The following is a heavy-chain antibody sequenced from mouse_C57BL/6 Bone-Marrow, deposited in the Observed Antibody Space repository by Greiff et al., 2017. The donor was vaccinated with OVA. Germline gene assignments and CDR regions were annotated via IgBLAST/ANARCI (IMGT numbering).Heavy chain of an antibody. V-gene: IGHV5-4*01. D-gene: IGHD2-5*01. J-gene: IGHJ4*01. CDR1: GFTFSSYA. CDR2: ISDGGSYT. CDR3: AREGAYYSNYGDY. Sequence: DVHLVESGGGLVKPGGSLKLSCAASGFTFSSYAMSWVRQTPEKRLEWVATISDGGSYTYYPDNVKGRFTISRDNAKNNLYLQMSHLKSEDTAMYYCAREGAYYSNYGDYWGQGTSVTVSS.